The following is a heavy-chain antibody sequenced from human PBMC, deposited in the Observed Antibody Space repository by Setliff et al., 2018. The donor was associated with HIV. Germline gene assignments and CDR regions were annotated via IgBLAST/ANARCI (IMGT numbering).Heavy chain of an antibody. J-gene: IGHJ6*03. Sequence: PGGSLRLSCAASGFTFSSYGIHWVRQAPGKGLEWVAVISYDGSNKYYADSVKGRFTISRDNSKNTLYLQMNSLRAEDTALYYCARAGIWTGSEHFYYMDVWGKGTSVTVSS. V-gene: IGHV3-30*03. CDR2: ISYDGSNK. CDR3: ARAGIWTGSEHFYYMDV. CDR1: GFTFSSYG. D-gene: IGHD3-9*01.